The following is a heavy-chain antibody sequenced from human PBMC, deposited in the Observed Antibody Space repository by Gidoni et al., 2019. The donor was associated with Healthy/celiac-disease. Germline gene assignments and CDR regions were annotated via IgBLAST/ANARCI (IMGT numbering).Heavy chain of an antibody. CDR1: GFTFTTAW. D-gene: IGHD3-9*01. Sequence: EVQLVESGGGLVKPGGSLRLSCAASGFTFTTAWMSSVRQAPGKGGVWVGRIKSKTDDGTTDYAAPVKGRFTISRDDSKNTLYLQMNSLKTEDTAVYYCTTDSTRGGGYFDWLLYFDYWGQGTLVTVSS. J-gene: IGHJ4*02. CDR3: TTDSTRGGGYFDWLLYFDY. V-gene: IGHV3-15*01. CDR2: IKSKTDDGTT.